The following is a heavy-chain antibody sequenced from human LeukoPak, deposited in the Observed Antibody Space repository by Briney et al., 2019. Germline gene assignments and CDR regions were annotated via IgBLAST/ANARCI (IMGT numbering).Heavy chain of an antibody. V-gene: IGHV1-2*02. CDR2: INPNSGGT. D-gene: IGHD3-16*01. Sequence: ASVKVSCKASGYTFTVYYMHWVRQAPGQGLEWMGWINPNSGGTNYAQKFQGRVTMTRDTSISTAYMELSRLRSDDTAVYYCAREREGGITGGAFDIWGQGTMVTVSS. CDR1: GYTFTVYY. J-gene: IGHJ3*02. CDR3: AREREGGITGGAFDI.